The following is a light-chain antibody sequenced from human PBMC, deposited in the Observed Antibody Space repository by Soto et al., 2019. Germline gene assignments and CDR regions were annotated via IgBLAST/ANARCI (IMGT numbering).Light chain of an antibody. V-gene: IGLV2-23*01. Sequence: QPVLTQPASVSGSPGQSITISCTGTSSDVGSYNLVSWYQQHPGKAPKLMIYEGSKRPSGVSNRFSGSKSGNTASLTISGLQAGDEADYYCCSYAGSVVFGGGTQLTVL. J-gene: IGLJ2*01. CDR1: SSDVGSYNL. CDR3: CSYAGSVV. CDR2: EGS.